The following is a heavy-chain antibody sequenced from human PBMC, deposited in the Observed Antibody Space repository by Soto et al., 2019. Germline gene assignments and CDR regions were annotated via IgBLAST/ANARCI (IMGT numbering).Heavy chain of an antibody. CDR3: ARDRIPTGMDV. CDR1: GFTVSSNY. J-gene: IGHJ6*02. Sequence: EVQLVESGGGLVQPGGSLRLSCAASGFTVSSNYMSWVRQAPGKGLEWVSVIYSGGSTYYADSVKGRFTISRDNSKNALYLQMNSLRAEDTAVYYCARDRIPTGMDVWGQGTTVTVSS. CDR2: IYSGGST. V-gene: IGHV3-66*01.